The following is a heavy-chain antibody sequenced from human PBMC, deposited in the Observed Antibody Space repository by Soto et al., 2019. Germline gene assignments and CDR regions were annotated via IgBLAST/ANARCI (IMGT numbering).Heavy chain of an antibody. J-gene: IGHJ6*03. CDR1: GYTFTSYD. CDR2: MNPNSGNT. D-gene: IGHD3-10*01. V-gene: IGHV1-8*01. CDR3: ASSYYYGSGGADRYYYYYYMDV. Sequence: GASVKVSCKASGYTFTSYDINWVRQATGQGLEWMGWMNPNSGNTGYAQKFQGRVTMTRNTSISTAYMELSSLRSEDTAVYYCASSYYYGSGGADRYYYYYYMDVWGKGTTVTV.